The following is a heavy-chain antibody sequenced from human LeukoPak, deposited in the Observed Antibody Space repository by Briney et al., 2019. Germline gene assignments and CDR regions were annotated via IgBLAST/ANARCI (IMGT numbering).Heavy chain of an antibody. Sequence: GGSLRLSCAASGFTFSSYAMSWVRQAPGKGLEWVSAISGSGGSTYYADSVKGRFTISRDNSKNTLYLQMNSLRAEDTAVYYCAKDQANWNDVEDPYYYYGMDVWGQGTTVTVSS. CDR2: ISGSGGST. CDR3: AKDQANWNDVEDPYYYYGMDV. J-gene: IGHJ6*02. CDR1: GFTFSSYA. D-gene: IGHD1-1*01. V-gene: IGHV3-23*01.